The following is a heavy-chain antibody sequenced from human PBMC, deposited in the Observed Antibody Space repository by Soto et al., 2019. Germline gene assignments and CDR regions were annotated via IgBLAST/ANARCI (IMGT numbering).Heavy chain of an antibody. Sequence: QVQLQESGPGLVEPSGTLSLTCGVSGDSFSSSNWWTWVRQPPGKGLEWIGDILHTGHTDYSPSLRTRLTISIDSSKKEFPLTLTSVTATDTAIYYCARSPRRVDGKWYLDYWGQGVLVTVSS. V-gene: IGHV4-4*02. CDR3: ARSPRRVDGKWYLDY. D-gene: IGHD2-15*01. J-gene: IGHJ4*02. CDR1: GDSFSSSNW. CDR2: ILHTGHT.